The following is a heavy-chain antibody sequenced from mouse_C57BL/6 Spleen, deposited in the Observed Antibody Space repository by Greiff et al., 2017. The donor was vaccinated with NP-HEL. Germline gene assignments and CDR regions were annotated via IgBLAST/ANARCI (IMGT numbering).Heavy chain of an antibody. J-gene: IGHJ2*01. CDR3: ASSMVTTGGYFDY. Sequence: QVQLQQPGAELVMPGASVKLSCKASGYTFTSYWMHWVKQRPGQGLEWIGEIDPSDSYTNYNQKFKGKSTLTVDKSSSTAYMQLSSLTSEDSAVYYCASSMVTTGGYFDYWGQGTTLTVSS. CDR2: IDPSDSYT. V-gene: IGHV1-69*01. D-gene: IGHD2-2*01. CDR1: GYTFTSYW.